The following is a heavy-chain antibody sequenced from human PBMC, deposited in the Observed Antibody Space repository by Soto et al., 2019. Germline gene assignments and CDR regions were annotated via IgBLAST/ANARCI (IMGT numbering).Heavy chain of an antibody. CDR1: GFTFSSYG. D-gene: IGHD6-6*01. V-gene: IGHV3-30*18. CDR3: AKVPARYSSSTDYYYGMDV. CDR2: ISYVGSNK. Sequence: LRLSCAASGFTFSSYGMHWVRQAPGKGLEWVVVISYVGSNKYYSDFVKGRFTISRDNSKNTLYLQMNSLRAEDTAVYYCAKVPARYSSSTDYYYGMDVWGQGTTVTVSS. J-gene: IGHJ6*02.